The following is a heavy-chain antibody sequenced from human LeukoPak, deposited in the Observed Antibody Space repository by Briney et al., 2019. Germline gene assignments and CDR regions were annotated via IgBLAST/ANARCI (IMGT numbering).Heavy chain of an antibody. J-gene: IGHJ6*03. CDR3: ARDWTGRRWLQFIYYYYYMDV. V-gene: IGHV3-33*01. CDR1: GVTFSSYG. Sequence: GRSLRLSCAASGVTFSSYGMHWGCQAPAKGQERVAVIWYDGSNTSYADSAKGRFTISRDNSKNTLYLQMNRLRAEVTAVYYCARDWTGRRWLQFIYYYYYMDVWGKGTTVTVSS. D-gene: IGHD5-24*01. CDR2: IWYDGSNT.